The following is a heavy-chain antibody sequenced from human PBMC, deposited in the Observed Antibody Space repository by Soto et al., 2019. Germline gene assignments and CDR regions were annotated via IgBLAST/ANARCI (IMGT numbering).Heavy chain of an antibody. V-gene: IGHV4-30-2*01. CDR2: IYHSAST. Sequence: SETLSLTCAVSGGSISSGGYSWSWIRQPPGKGLEWIGYIYHSASTYYNPSLKSRVTISVDRSKNQLSLKLSSVTAADTAVYYRDRVPDDWGQGTLVTVVS. CDR3: DRVPDD. J-gene: IGHJ4*02. CDR1: GGSISSGGYS.